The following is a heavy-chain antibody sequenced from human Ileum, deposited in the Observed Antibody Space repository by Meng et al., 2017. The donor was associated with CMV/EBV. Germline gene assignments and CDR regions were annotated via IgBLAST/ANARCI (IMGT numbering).Heavy chain of an antibody. CDR3: ARENWVYDY. CDR1: GDIFTGYY. CDR2: IRLNSGDT. D-gene: IGHD7-27*01. Sequence: QVQLGQAGTEMKQPGASVKVSCKASGDIFTGYYMHWFRQAPGQGLEWMGQIRLNSGDTHYAQKFQGRVTMTRDMSIITAYMELSSLMSDDTAVYYCARENWVYDYWGQGTLVTVSS. J-gene: IGHJ4*02. V-gene: IGHV1-2*06.